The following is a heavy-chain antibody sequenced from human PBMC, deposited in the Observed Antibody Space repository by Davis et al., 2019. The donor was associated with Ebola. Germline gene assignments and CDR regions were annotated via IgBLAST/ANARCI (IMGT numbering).Heavy chain of an antibody. D-gene: IGHD1-26*01. CDR3: ARTPQYTSYGSYFDY. CDR2: IYYSGSA. V-gene: IGHV4-59*01. J-gene: IGHJ4*02. CDR1: GASISNYY. Sequence: SETLSLTCSVSGASISNYYWSWIRQPPGKGLEWIGYIYYSGSANYNPSLKTRVTISGDTSKNQFSLNVNSVTAADTAMYYCARTPQYTSYGSYFDYWGQGALVTVSS.